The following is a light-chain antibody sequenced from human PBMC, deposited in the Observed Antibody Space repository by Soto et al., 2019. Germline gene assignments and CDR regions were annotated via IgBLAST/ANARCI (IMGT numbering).Light chain of an antibody. CDR1: QSVSSSY. Sequence: VLLLSPGPLSLSPGERATLSCRASQSVSSSYLAWYQQKPGQAPRLLIYGASSRATGIPDRFSGSGSGTDFTLTFSRLEPEDIAVYYCQQYGSSRTFGQGAKVDIK. J-gene: IGKJ1*01. CDR2: GAS. V-gene: IGKV3-20*01. CDR3: QQYGSSRT.